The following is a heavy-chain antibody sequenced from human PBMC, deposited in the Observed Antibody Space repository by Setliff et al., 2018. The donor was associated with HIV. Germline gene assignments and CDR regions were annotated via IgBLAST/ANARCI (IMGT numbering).Heavy chain of an antibody. J-gene: IGHJ6*02. V-gene: IGHV4-38-2*02. CDR3: ARAMRGVVVTNMYYYYGMDA. Sequence: SETLSLTCTVSGYSISSGYYWGWIRQPPGKGLEWIGSIYHSGSTYYNPSLKSRVTISVDTSKNQFSLKLSSVTAADTAVYYCARAMRGVVVTNMYYYYGMDAWGQGTTVTVSS. D-gene: IGHD2-21*02. CDR1: GYSISSGYY. CDR2: IYHSGST.